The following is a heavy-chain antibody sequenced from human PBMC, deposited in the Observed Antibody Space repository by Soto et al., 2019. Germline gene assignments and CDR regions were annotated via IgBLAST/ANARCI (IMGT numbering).Heavy chain of an antibody. CDR1: GLTFRSYG. D-gene: IGHD1-7*01. V-gene: IGHV3-30*18. CDR2: IAYDGYKE. Sequence: GGSLRLSCAASGLTFRSYGIHWVHQAPGKGLEWVALIAYDGYKEYYADSVKGRFTISRDNSKNTLFLQMNSLRAEDTAVYYCAKDMHNWNYGVVGFFYGMDVWGQGTTVTVSS. J-gene: IGHJ6*02. CDR3: AKDMHNWNYGVVGFFYGMDV.